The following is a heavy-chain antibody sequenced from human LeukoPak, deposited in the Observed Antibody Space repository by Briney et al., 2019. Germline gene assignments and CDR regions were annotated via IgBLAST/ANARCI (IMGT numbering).Heavy chain of an antibody. J-gene: IGHJ6*03. CDR2: MNPNSGNT. Sequence: GASVKVSCKASGYTFTRYEINWVRQATGQGLEWMGWMNPNSGNTGYAQKFQDRVTITRDTSMSTAYMELSSLRSEDTAVYYCARAERRSYDFWGDQHYYYMDVWGEGTTVTVSS. D-gene: IGHD3-3*01. CDR1: GYTFTRYE. V-gene: IGHV1-8*03. CDR3: ARAERRSYDFWGDQHYYYMDV.